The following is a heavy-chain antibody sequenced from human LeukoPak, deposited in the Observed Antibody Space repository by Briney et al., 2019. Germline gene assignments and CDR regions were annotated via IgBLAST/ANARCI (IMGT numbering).Heavy chain of an antibody. D-gene: IGHD1-7*01. CDR3: ARETGTTGTPYYFDF. V-gene: IGHV3-7*01. Sequence: GALRLSCAASGLTFSSYDMTWVRQAPGKGLEWVANIKHDGSVKYYVDSVKGRFTNSRDNAESSLSLQMNSLRGEDTAIYYCARETGTTGTPYYFDFWGHGALVTVSS. J-gene: IGHJ4*01. CDR2: IKHDGSVK. CDR1: GLTFSSYD.